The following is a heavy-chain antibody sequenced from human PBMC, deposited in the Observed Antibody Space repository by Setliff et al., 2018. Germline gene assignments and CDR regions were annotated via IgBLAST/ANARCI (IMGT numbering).Heavy chain of an antibody. CDR1: GFTFSTYR. D-gene: IGHD6-19*01. CDR3: ATSDWYAAFDH. V-gene: IGHV3-33*08. Sequence: PGGSLRLSCAASGFTFSTYRMHWVRQAPGKGLEWVAVIWDDGVKKYHADSVKGRFTISRDNSKNTLYLQMNSLRAEGAAVYYCATSDWYAAFDHWGQGTLVTVSS. CDR2: IWDDGVKK. J-gene: IGHJ4*02.